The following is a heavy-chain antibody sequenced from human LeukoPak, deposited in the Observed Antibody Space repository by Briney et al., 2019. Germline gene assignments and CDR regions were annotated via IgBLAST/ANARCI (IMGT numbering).Heavy chain of an antibody. CDR3: ARDIVVVVAATQDYFDY. CDR1: GYTFTSYG. CDR2: ISAYNGNT. Sequence: ASVKVSCKASGYTFTSYGISWVRQAPGQGLEWMGWISAYNGNTNYAQELQGRVTMTTDTSTSTAYMELRSLRSDDTAVYYCARDIVVVVAATQDYFDYWGQGTLVTVSS. J-gene: IGHJ4*02. D-gene: IGHD2-15*01. V-gene: IGHV1-18*01.